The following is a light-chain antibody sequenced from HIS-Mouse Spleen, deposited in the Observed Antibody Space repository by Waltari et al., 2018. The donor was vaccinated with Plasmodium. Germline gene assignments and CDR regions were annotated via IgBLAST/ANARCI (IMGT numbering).Light chain of an antibody. J-gene: IGLJ3*02. CDR2: EDN. Sequence: NFMLTQPHSGSESPGKTVTISCNRSSGSIASNYVQWYQQRPGSAPTTVIYEDNQRPSGVPDRFSGSIDSSSNSASLTISGLKTEDEADYYCQSYDSSNWVFGGGTKLTVL. V-gene: IGLV6-57*04. CDR3: QSYDSSNWV. CDR1: SGSIASNY.